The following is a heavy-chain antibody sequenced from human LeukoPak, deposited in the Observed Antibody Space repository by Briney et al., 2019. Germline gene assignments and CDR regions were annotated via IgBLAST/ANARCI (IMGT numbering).Heavy chain of an antibody. Sequence: PGGSLRLSCAASGFTFSSYGMHWVRQAPGKGLEWVAVISYDGSNKYYADSVKGRFTISRDNSKNTLYLQMNSLRAEDTAVYYCAKDSAGYINYFEYWGQGTLVRVSS. CDR3: AKDSAGYINYFEY. V-gene: IGHV3-30*18. CDR2: ISYDGSNK. CDR1: GFTFSSYG. D-gene: IGHD1-1*01. J-gene: IGHJ4*02.